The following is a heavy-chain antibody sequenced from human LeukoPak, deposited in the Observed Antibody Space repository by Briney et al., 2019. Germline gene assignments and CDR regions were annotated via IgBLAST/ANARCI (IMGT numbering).Heavy chain of an antibody. Sequence: SETLSLTCTVSGGSISSGSYYWSWIRQPAGKGLEWIGRIYTSGSTNYNPSLKSRVTISVDTSKNQFSLKLTSVTAADTAVYYCARDQGYCSSTSCGDAFDIWGQGTMVTVSS. D-gene: IGHD2-2*01. V-gene: IGHV4-61*02. J-gene: IGHJ3*02. CDR3: ARDQGYCSSTSCGDAFDI. CDR1: GGSISSGSYY. CDR2: IYTSGST.